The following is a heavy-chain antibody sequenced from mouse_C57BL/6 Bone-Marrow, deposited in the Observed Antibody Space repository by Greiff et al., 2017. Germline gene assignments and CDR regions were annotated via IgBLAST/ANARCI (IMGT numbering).Heavy chain of an antibody. CDR1: GFTFSDYY. V-gene: IGHV5-12*01. D-gene: IGHD1-3*01. CDR2: ISNGGGST. Sequence: EVMLVESGGGLVQPGGSLKLSCAASGFTFSDYYMSWVRQTPEKRLEWVAYISNGGGSTYYPDTVKGRFTISRDNAKNTLYLQMSRLEAEDTAMYYCARQDSGYFDYWGQGTTLTVSS. J-gene: IGHJ2*01. CDR3: ARQDSGYFDY.